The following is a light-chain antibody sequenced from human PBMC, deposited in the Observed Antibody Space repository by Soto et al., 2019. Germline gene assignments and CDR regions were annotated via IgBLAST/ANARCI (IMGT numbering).Light chain of an antibody. CDR2: KAS. Sequence: DIQMTQSPATLAASVGDRVSITCRASQRIDTWLAWYQQKPGKAPNLLIYKASRLQSGVPSRFSGSGSGTEFTLTISSMQPEDFATYYYQEYRNNYGTFGQGTKVDIK. J-gene: IGKJ1*01. CDR3: QEYRNNYGT. V-gene: IGKV1-5*03. CDR1: QRIDTW.